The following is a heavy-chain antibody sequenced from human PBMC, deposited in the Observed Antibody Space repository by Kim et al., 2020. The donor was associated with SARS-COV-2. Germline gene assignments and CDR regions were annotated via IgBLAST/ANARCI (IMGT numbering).Heavy chain of an antibody. CDR2: VNSDGTRT. V-gene: IGHV3-74*01. D-gene: IGHD1-1*01. CDR3: ARSPTDGNNR. J-gene: IGHJ1*01. Sequence: GGSLRLSCAASGFTFSSSWMHWVRQAPGKGLVWVSHVNSDGTRTNYADSVKGRFTISRDNAKSTLYLQMNSLRAEDTAVYYCARSPTDGNNRWGRGALVTVSS. CDR1: GFTFSSSW.